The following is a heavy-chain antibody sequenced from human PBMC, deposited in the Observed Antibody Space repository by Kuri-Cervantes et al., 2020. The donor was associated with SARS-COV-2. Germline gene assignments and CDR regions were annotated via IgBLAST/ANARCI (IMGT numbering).Heavy chain of an antibody. CDR3: ARGEYSYAPDFDS. D-gene: IGHD3-16*01. Sequence: SETLSLTCSVSGYSISSGHCWGWIRQPPGKGLEWIGSVFYDGRTYYNPSLKSRVTISLDRSKSQFSLNLDSVTAADTAVYYCARGEYSYAPDFDSWGQGTLVTVSS. CDR2: VFYDGRT. J-gene: IGHJ4*02. CDR1: GYSISSGHC. V-gene: IGHV4-38-2*02.